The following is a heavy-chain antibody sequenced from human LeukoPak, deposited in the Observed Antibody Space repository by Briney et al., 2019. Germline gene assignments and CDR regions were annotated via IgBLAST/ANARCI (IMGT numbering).Heavy chain of an antibody. V-gene: IGHV4-34*01. CDR3: AAVVVITHAFDI. CDR1: GGSLSAYY. CDR2: INHGGST. J-gene: IGHJ3*02. Sequence: KPSETLSLTCAVYGGSLSAYYWTWIRQPPGKGLEWIGEINHGGSTNYNPSLKSRVTISVDTSKNQFSLKLSSVTAADTAVYYCAAVVVITHAFDIWGQGTMVTVSS. D-gene: IGHD3-22*01.